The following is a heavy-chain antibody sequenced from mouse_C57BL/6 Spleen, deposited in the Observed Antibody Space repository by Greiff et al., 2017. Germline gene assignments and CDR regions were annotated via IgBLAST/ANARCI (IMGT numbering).Heavy chain of an antibody. Sequence: QVQLQQPGAELVKPGASVKLSCKASGYTFPSYWMHWVKQRPGRGLEWIGRIDPNSGGTKYNEKFKRKATLTVDNPSSTAYMQLSSLTSEDSAVYYCARSGPHYCNYGFAYWGQGTLVTVSA. D-gene: IGHD2-1*01. CDR1: GYTFPSYW. J-gene: IGHJ3*01. V-gene: IGHV1-72*01. CDR2: IDPNSGGT. CDR3: ARSGPHYCNYGFAY.